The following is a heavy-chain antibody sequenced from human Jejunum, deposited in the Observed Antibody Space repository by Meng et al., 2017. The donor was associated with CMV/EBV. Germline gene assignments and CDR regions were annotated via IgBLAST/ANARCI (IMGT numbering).Heavy chain of an antibody. Sequence: YGFPFSNYWMHWVRQAPGKGLVWVSRINGDGSTTAYADSVKGRFTISRDNAKNTLYLQINSLRLEDTAVYYCAKGGMYSSGSTDYWGQGTLVTVSS. CDR1: GFPFSNYW. J-gene: IGHJ4*02. V-gene: IGHV3-74*03. CDR3: AKGGMYSSGSTDY. D-gene: IGHD6-19*01. CDR2: INGDGSTT.